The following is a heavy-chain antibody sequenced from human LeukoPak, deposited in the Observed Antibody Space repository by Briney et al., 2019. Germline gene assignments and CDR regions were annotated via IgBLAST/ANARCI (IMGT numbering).Heavy chain of an antibody. CDR1: GGSISTSNYY. J-gene: IGHJ5*02. Sequence: PSETLSLTCTVSGGSISTSNYYWGWIRQPPGKGLEWIGNIFYSGSTNYNPSLKSRVTISVDTSKNQFSLKLSSVTAADTAIYYCARGGYYGSGNDFRFDPWGQGTLVAVSS. CDR2: IFYSGST. D-gene: IGHD3-10*01. V-gene: IGHV4-39*07. CDR3: ARGGYYGSGNDFRFDP.